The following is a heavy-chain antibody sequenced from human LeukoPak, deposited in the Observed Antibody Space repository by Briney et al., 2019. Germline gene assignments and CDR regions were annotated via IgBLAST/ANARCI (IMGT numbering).Heavy chain of an antibody. CDR3: DLARSEYHDGMDV. CDR1: GHSVPSLSVA. V-gene: IGHV6-1*01. J-gene: IGHJ6*02. Sequence: SQTLSLTCTISGHSVPSLSVAWNWSSKSPARIVYMLCKTYYRSKWYYEYAVSVTGRININPDPSKNQFSLQLNSVCPEDTAVYYCDLARSEYHDGMDVWNQGTTVTVYS. CDR2: TYYRSKWYY.